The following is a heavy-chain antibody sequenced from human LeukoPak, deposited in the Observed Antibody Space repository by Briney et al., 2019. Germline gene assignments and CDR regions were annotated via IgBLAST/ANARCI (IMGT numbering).Heavy chain of an antibody. J-gene: IGHJ4*02. CDR3: AKIYSRPAGPDY. CDR1: GGSISSGGYY. V-gene: IGHV4-61*08. CDR2: IYYSGST. Sequence: SETLSLTCTVSGGSISSGGYYWSWIRQPPGKGLEWIGYIYYSGSTNYNPSLKSRVTISVDTSKNQFSLKLSSVTAAGTAVYYCAKIYSRPAGPDYWGQGTLVNGSS. D-gene: IGHD6-13*01.